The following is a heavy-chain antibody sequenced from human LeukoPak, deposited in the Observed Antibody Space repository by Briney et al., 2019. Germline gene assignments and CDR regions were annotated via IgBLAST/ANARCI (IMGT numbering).Heavy chain of an antibody. Sequence: GGSLRLSCAASGFTFDDYAMHWVRQAPGKGLEWVSGISWNSGSIGYADSVKGRFTISRDNAKNSLYLQMNSLRAEDTAVYYCAKARDIVVVPAATYFDYWGQGTLVTVSS. CDR3: AKARDIVVVPAATYFDY. V-gene: IGHV3-9*01. CDR2: ISWNSGSI. D-gene: IGHD2-2*01. CDR1: GFTFDDYA. J-gene: IGHJ4*02.